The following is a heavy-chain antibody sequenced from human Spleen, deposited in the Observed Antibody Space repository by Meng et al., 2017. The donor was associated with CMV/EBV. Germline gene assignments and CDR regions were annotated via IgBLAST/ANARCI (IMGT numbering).Heavy chain of an antibody. Sequence: KASGGTFSSYAISWVRQAPGQGLEWMGIINPSGGSTSYAQKFQGRVTMTRDTSTSTVYMELSSLRSEDTAVYYCARDYQRGGVSNYWGQGALVTVSS. J-gene: IGHJ4*02. CDR3: ARDYQRGGVSNY. CDR1: GGTFSSYA. D-gene: IGHD2-8*02. V-gene: IGHV1-46*01. CDR2: INPSGGST.